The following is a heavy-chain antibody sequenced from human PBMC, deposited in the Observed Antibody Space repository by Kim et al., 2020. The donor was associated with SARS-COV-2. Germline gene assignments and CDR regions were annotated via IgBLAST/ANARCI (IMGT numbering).Heavy chain of an antibody. J-gene: IGHJ3*02. D-gene: IGHD3-22*01. V-gene: IGHV3-21*01. CDR2: ISSSSTYI. CDR1: GFTFSSYS. Sequence: GGSLRLSCAASGFTFSSYSMNWVRQAPGKGLEWVSSISSSSTYIYYADSVKGRFTISRDNAKNSLYLQMNSLRAEDTAVYYCARAPTYYYDSSGYSKGGDAFDIWGQGTMVTVSS. CDR3: ARAPTYYYDSSGYSKGGDAFDI.